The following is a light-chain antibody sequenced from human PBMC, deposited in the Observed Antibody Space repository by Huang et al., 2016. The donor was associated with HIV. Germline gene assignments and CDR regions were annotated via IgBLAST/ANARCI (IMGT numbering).Light chain of an antibody. CDR2: RAA. CDR1: QNVTES. Sequence: EIVLTQSPATLSLSPGERATLACRASQNVTESLAWYRQKPGQAPSLCIYRAANWATGTPGRFSGSGSGTDVTLTISSLEPEDFAIYYCQERIQRPRLTFGGGTKVEIK. CDR3: QERIQRPRLT. J-gene: IGKJ4*01. V-gene: IGKV3-11*01.